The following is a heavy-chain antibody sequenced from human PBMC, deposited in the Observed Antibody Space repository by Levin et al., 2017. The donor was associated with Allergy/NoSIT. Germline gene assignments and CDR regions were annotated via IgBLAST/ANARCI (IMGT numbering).Heavy chain of an antibody. CDR2: IYYSGST. V-gene: IGHV4-39*01. Sequence: SQTLSLTCTVSGGSISSSSYYWGWIRQPPGKGLEWIGSIYYSGSTYYNPSLKSRVTISVDTSKNQFSLKLSSVTAADTAVYYCARHLKLERLDYWGQGTLVTVSS. CDR3: ARHLKLERLDY. CDR1: GGSISSSSYY. J-gene: IGHJ4*02. D-gene: IGHD1-1*01.